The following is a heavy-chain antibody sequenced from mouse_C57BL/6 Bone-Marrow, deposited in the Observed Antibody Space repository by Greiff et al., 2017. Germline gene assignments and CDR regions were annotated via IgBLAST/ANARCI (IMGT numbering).Heavy chain of an antibody. Sequence: EVMLVESGGGLVKPGGSLKLSCAASGFTFSSYAMSWVRQTPEKRLEWVATISDGGSYTYYPDNVKGRFTISRDNAKNNLYLQMSHLKSEDTAMYYCARDHDGSERFAYWGQGTLVTVSA. CDR2: ISDGGSYT. CDR3: ARDHDGSERFAY. D-gene: IGHD1-1*01. V-gene: IGHV5-4*01. J-gene: IGHJ3*01. CDR1: GFTFSSYA.